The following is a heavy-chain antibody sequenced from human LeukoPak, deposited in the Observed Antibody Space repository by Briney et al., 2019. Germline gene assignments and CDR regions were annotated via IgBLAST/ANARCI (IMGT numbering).Heavy chain of an antibody. V-gene: IGHV3-30-3*02. CDR1: IDTFSSSV. CDR2: ISYDGTDR. Sequence: PGRSLRLSCAASIDTFSSSVMHWVRQAPGQGLEWVAAISYDGTDRYYADSVKGRFTTSRDNSKNTLYLQVNSLRGEDTAVYYCASYSTWVPGKDSSGYYYPYAFDVWGQGTMVTVSS. CDR3: ASYSTWVPGKDSSGYYYPYAFDV. D-gene: IGHD3-22*01. J-gene: IGHJ3*01.